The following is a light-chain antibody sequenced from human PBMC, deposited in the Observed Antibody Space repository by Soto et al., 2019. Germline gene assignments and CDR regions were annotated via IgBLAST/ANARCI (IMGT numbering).Light chain of an antibody. Sequence: QSVLTQPPSVSAAPGQKVTISCSGSSSNIGNNYVSWYQQLPGTAPKLLIYENTKRPSGIPDRFSGSKSGTSATLGITGLQTGDEDDYYCGTWDSSLSAGRVFGGGTKLTV. CDR2: ENT. CDR1: SSNIGNNY. J-gene: IGLJ2*01. CDR3: GTWDSSLSAGRV. V-gene: IGLV1-51*02.